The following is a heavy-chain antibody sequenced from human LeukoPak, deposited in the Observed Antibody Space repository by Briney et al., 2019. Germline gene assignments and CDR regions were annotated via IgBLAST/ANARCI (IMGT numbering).Heavy chain of an antibody. D-gene: IGHD3-10*01. J-gene: IGHJ4*02. CDR1: GRSISSYY. CDR2: IYASGNT. Sequence: SETLSLTCTVSGRSISSYYWGWLRQPPGKGLEWIGYIYASGNTNYNPSLKSRVTISLDPSKTHYSLKLSSVTAADTAVYYCARHVPAHYYGSGSYYFDYWGQGTLVTVSS. CDR3: ARHVPAHYYGSGSYYFDY. V-gene: IGHV4-4*09.